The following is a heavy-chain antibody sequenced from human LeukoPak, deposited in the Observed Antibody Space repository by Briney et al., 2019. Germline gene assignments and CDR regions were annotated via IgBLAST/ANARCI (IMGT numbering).Heavy chain of an antibody. V-gene: IGHV4-61*02. J-gene: IGHJ4*02. CDR2: IYTSGST. CDR1: GGSISSSSYY. Sequence: SETVSLTCTVSGGSISSSSYYWSWIRQPAGKGLEWIGRIYTSGSTNYNPSLKSRVTISIDTSKKQFSLKLSSVTAADTAVYYCACEYSYGQFDYWGQGTVVTVSS. CDR3: ACEYSYGQFDY. D-gene: IGHD5-18*01.